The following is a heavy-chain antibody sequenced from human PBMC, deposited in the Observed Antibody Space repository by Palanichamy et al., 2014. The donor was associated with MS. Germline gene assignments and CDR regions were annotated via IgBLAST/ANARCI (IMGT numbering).Heavy chain of an antibody. CDR3: ARETFYFDSSGYYPPHFDN. J-gene: IGHJ4*02. CDR2: INAGNGNT. CDR1: GYTFTNYA. V-gene: IGHV1-3*01. D-gene: IGHD3-22*01. Sequence: QVQLVQSGAEVMKPGASVEVSCKASGYTFTNYAIHWVRQAPGHRLEWMGWINAGNGNTKYSQKFQGRVTITRDTSASTAYMELSSLRSEDTAVYFCARETFYFDSSGYYPPHFDNWGQGTLVTVSS.